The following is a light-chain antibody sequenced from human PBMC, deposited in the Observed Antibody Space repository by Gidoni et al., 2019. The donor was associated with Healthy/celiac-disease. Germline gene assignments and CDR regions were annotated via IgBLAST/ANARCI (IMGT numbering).Light chain of an antibody. CDR1: QSVSSY. J-gene: IGKJ4*01. CDR3: QQRSNWLT. V-gene: IGKV3-11*01. Sequence: EILLTQSPATLSLSPGERATLSCRASQSVSSYLAWYQQKPGQAPRLLIYDASNRATGIPARFSGSGSGTDFTLTISSLEPEDFAVYYCQQRSNWLTFXGXTKVEIK. CDR2: DAS.